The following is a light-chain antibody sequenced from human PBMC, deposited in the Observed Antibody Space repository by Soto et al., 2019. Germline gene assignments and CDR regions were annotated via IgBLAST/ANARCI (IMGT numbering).Light chain of an antibody. CDR2: DDD. V-gene: IGLV1-51*01. CDR3: GSWDSSLSAYV. J-gene: IGLJ1*01. CDR1: SSNIGGNS. Sequence: QSVLTQAPAVSAAPGQRVTISCSGNSSNIGGNSVSWYQQLPGTAPKLLIYDDDKRPSGIPDRFSGSRSGTSATLGITGFQTGDEADYYCGSWDSSLSAYVFGTGTKVTVL.